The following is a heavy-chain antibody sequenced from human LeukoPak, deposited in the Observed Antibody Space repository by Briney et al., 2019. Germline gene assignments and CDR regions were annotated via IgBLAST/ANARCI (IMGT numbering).Heavy chain of an antibody. CDR2: INPNSGGT. CDR3: AGDGGYCSGGSCYNWFDP. CDR1: GYTFTGYY. V-gene: IGHV1-2*02. J-gene: IGHJ5*02. Sequence: ASVKVSCKASGYTFTGYYMHWVRQAPGQGLEWMGWINPNSGGTNYAQKFQGRVTMTRDTSISTAYMELSRLRSDDTAVYYCAGDGGYCSGGSCYNWFDPWGQGTLVTVSS. D-gene: IGHD2-15*01.